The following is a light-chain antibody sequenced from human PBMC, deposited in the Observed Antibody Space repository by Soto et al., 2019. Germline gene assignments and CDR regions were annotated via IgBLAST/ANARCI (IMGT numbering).Light chain of an antibody. J-gene: IGKJ3*01. CDR1: QSVSNY. CDR3: QQRTDWPL. Sequence: EIVLTQSPATLSLSPGERATLSRRASQSVSNYLAWYQHKPGQAPRLLIYDASNRATGIPARFSGSGSGTDFTLTISSLEPEDFAVYYCQQRTDWPLFGPGTKVDIK. CDR2: DAS. V-gene: IGKV3-11*01.